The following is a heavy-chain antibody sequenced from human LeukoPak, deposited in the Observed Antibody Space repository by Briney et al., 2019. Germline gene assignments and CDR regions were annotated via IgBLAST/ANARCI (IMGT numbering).Heavy chain of an antibody. J-gene: IGHJ4*02. D-gene: IGHD2-2*01. CDR1: GGSISSYY. CDR2: IYYSGST. CDR3: ARVRDRYRSSTSCHGYFDY. V-gene: IGHV4-59*01. Sequence: PSETLSLTCTVSGGSISSYYWSWIRQPPGKGLEWIGYIYYSGSTNYNPSLKSRVTISVDTSKNQFSLKLSSVTAADTAVYYCARVRDRYRSSTSCHGYFDYWGQGTLVTVSS.